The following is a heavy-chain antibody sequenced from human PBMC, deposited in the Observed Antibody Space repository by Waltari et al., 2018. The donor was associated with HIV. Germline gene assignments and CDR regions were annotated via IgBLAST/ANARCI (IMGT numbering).Heavy chain of an antibody. J-gene: IGHJ6*02. CDR3: ARDSITMIVVVSRGGMDV. D-gene: IGHD3-22*01. V-gene: IGHV3-48*01. Sequence: EVQLVESGGGLVQPGGSLRLSCAASGFTFSSYSMNWVRQAPGKGLEWVSYISSSSSTIYYADSVKGRFTTSRDNAKNSLYLQMNSLRAEDTAVYYCARDSITMIVVVSRGGMDVWGQGTTVTVSS. CDR1: GFTFSSYS. CDR2: ISSSSSTI.